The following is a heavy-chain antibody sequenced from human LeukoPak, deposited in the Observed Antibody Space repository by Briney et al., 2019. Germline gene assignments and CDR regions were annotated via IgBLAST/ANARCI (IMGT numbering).Heavy chain of an antibody. V-gene: IGHV1-69*04. CDR1: GGTFSSYA. Sequence: SVKVSCKASGGTFSSYAISWVRQAPGQGLVWMGRIIPILGIANYAQKFQGRVTITADKSTSTAYMELSSLRSEDTAVYYCARVGGKGQLYNWFDPWGQGTLVTVSS. CDR3: ARVGGKGQLYNWFDP. J-gene: IGHJ5*02. D-gene: IGHD3-16*01. CDR2: IIPILGIA.